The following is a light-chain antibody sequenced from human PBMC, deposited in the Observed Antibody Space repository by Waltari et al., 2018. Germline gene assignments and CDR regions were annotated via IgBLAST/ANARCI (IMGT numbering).Light chain of an antibody. CDR1: QNIKKN. CDR2: AAS. V-gene: IGKV1-39*01. CDR3: QQSYSAPRT. Sequence: DVQMTQSPASLSASVGDRVTITCRASQNIKKNVNWDQQKAGTAPKLLIHAASTLQSGVPSRFSGSGSGTDFTLIVSSLQREDFATYYCQQSYSAPRTFGQGTKLEIK. J-gene: IGKJ2*01.